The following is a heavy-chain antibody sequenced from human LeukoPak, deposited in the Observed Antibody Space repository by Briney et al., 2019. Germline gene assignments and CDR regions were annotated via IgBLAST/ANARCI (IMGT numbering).Heavy chain of an antibody. CDR3: ARFDRDGYNLDY. Sequence: SETLSLTCTASGGSISGYYWTWIRQPPGKGLEWIGYIYYTGSTNYNPSLKCRVTISVDTSKNQFSLNLSSVTAADTALYYCARFDRDGYNLDYWGQGTLVTVSS. V-gene: IGHV4-59*01. CDR1: GGSISGYY. D-gene: IGHD5-24*01. J-gene: IGHJ4*02. CDR2: IYYTGST.